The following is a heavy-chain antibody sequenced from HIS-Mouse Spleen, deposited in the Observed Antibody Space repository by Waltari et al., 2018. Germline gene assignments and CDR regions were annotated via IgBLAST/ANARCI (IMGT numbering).Heavy chain of an antibody. CDR2: FYYSGST. CDR1: GGSISSSSYY. V-gene: IGHV4-39*07. Sequence: QLQLQESGPGLVKPSETLSLTCTVSGGSISSSSYYWGWIRQPPGKGPEWIGSFYYSGSTSYNPSLKSRVTISVDTSKNQFSLKLSSVTAADTAVYYCAREIPYSSSWYDWYFDLWGRGTLVTVSS. CDR3: AREIPYSSSWYDWYFDL. D-gene: IGHD6-13*01. J-gene: IGHJ2*01.